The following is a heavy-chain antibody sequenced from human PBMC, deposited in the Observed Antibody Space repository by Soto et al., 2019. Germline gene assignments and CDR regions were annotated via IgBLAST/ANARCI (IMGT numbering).Heavy chain of an antibody. CDR2: ISWNSGSL. J-gene: IGHJ3*02. CDR3: XXDXXXXXFGLVYDGSDI. CDR1: GFTFEDYA. Sequence: EVQLVESGGGLLQPGRSLRLSCVGSGFTFEDYAMHWVRQVPGKGLEWVSGISWNSGSLGYADSVKGRFTISRDNAKKSLYLQINSLRPEDTALYYCXXDXXXXXFGLVYDGSDIWGRGTMVTVSS. V-gene: IGHV3-9*01. D-gene: IGHD3-3*01.